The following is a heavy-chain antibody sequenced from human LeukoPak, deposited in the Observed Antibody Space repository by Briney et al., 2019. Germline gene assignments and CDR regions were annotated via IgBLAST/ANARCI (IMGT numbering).Heavy chain of an antibody. D-gene: IGHD3-22*01. V-gene: IGHV4-61*01. J-gene: IGHJ4*02. Sequence: NPSETLSLTCTVSGGSVSSGSYYWSWIRQPPGKGLEWIGYIYYSGSTNYNPSLKSRVTISVDTSKNQFSLKLSSVTAADTAVYYCARDVLARYYYDSSGYYPYFDYWGQGTLVTVSS. CDR2: IYYSGST. CDR1: GGSVSSGSYY. CDR3: ARDVLARYYYDSSGYYPYFDY.